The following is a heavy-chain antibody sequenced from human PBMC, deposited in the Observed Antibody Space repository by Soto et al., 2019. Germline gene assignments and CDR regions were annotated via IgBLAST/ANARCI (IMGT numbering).Heavy chain of an antibody. CDR2: IYYSETT. Sequence: SETRDLTCTVSGGSISRGDYYWSWIRQPPGKGLEWIGYIYYSETTYYNPSLKSRLIISVDTSKNQFSLKLSSVTAADTAVYYCAGSPYDSSWFNFDYWGQGTLVTVSS. CDR3: AGSPYDSSWFNFDY. J-gene: IGHJ4*02. CDR1: GGSISRGDYY. D-gene: IGHD6-13*01. V-gene: IGHV4-30-4*01.